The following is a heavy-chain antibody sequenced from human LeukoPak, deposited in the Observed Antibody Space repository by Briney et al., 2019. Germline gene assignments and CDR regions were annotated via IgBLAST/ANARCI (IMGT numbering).Heavy chain of an antibody. CDR2: ISYDGSNK. J-gene: IGHJ4*02. CDR3: AKEKFYGSGSYYFDY. Sequence: GGSLRLSCAASGFTFSSYGMHWVRQAPGKGLEWVAVISYDGSNKYYADSVKGRFTISRDNSKNTLYLQMNSLRAEDTAVYYCAKEKFYGSGSYYFDYWGQGTLVTVSS. CDR1: GFTFSSYG. V-gene: IGHV3-30*18. D-gene: IGHD3-10*01.